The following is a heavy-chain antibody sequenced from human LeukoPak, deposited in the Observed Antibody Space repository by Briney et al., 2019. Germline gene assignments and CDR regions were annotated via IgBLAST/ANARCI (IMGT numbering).Heavy chain of an antibody. D-gene: IGHD3-10*01. CDR3: ARARMVRGVIIGYNWFDP. CDR2: MNPNSGNT. V-gene: IGHV1-8*01. J-gene: IGHJ5*02. CDR1: GYTFTSYD. Sequence: ASVKVSCKASGYTFTSYDINWVRQATGQGLEWMGWMNPNSGNTGHAQKFQGRVTMTRNTSISTAYMELSSLRSEDTAVYYCARARMVRGVIIGYNWFDPWGQGTLVTVSS.